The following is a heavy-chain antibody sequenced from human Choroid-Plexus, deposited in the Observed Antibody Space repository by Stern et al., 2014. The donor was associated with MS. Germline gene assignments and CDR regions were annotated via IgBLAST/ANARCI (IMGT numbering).Heavy chain of an antibody. D-gene: IGHD3-10*01. Sequence: VQLVESGGGVVQPGRPLRLSCAASGFSFSSFGMHWVRQAPGKGLERVALISYDGSKDYADSVKGRFAISRDNSKNTLYLQMNSLRAEDTAVYYCAKDRHYLTFFFDFWGQGSLVTVSS. CDR1: GFSFSSFG. CDR3: AKDRHYLTFFFDF. CDR2: ISYDGSK. J-gene: IGHJ4*02. V-gene: IGHV3-30*18.